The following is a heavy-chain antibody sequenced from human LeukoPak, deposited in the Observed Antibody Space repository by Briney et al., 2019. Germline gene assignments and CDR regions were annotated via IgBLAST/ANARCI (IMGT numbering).Heavy chain of an antibody. V-gene: IGHV3-74*01. CDR3: ARGRGTPPSNALFDY. J-gene: IGHJ4*02. CDR2: INSDGSST. D-gene: IGHD3-10*01. Sequence: GESLKISCAASGFTFSGYWMHWVRQAPGKGLVWVSRINSDGSSTSYADSVKGRFTISRDNAKNTLYLQMNSLRAEDTAVYYCARGRGTPPSNALFDYWGQGTLVTVSS. CDR1: GFTFSGYW.